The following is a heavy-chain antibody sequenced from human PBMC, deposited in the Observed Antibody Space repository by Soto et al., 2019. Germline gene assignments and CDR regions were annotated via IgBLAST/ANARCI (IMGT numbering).Heavy chain of an antibody. D-gene: IGHD3-22*01. Sequence: SETLSLTCTVSGGSISSSSFYWAWIRQPPGKGLEWIGSIYYSGSTTYHNPSLKSRVTISVDTSKNQFSLKLRSVTAADTAVYYCAISSGYADWFDPWGQGTLVTVSS. CDR1: GGSISSSSFY. J-gene: IGHJ5*02. CDR2: IYYSGSTT. CDR3: AISSGYADWFDP. V-gene: IGHV4-39*07.